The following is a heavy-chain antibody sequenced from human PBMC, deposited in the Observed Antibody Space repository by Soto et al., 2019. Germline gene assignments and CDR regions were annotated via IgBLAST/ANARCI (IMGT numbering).Heavy chain of an antibody. CDR2: ISAYNGNT. J-gene: IGHJ4*02. D-gene: IGHD3-22*01. CDR1: GYTFTSYG. V-gene: IGHV1-18*01. Sequence: ASVKVSCKASGYTFTSYGISWVRQAPGQGLEWMGWISAYNGNTNYAQKLQGRVTMTTDTSTSTAYMELRSLRSDDTAMYYCTTDRGYLTFDHWGPGTLVTVSS. CDR3: TTDRGYLTFDH.